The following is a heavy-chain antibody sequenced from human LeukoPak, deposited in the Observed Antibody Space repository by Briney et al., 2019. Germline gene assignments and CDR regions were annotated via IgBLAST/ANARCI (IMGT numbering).Heavy chain of an antibody. CDR1: GVTFSSYS. J-gene: IGHJ3*02. V-gene: IGHV3-21*01. CDR2: ISSSSSYI. Sequence: GGSLRLPCSAYGVTFSSYSMNWVRQAPGKGLEWVSSISSSSSYIYYAGSVSGGFTISRDNAKNSLYLQITSLRAEDTAVYYCARAGTNDAFYISGQGKMVTVSS. CDR3: ARAGTNDAFYI.